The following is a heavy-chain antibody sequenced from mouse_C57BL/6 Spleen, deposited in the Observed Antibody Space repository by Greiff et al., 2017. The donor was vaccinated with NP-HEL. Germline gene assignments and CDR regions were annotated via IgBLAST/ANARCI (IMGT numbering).Heavy chain of an antibody. CDR2: IHPNSGST. Sequence: VQLQQPGAELVKPGASVKLSCKASGYTFTSYWMHWVKQRPGQGLEWIGMIHPNSGSTNYNEKFKSKATLTVDKSSSTAYMQLSSLTSEDSAVYYCATDSSGYTMDYWGQGTSVTVSS. V-gene: IGHV1-64*01. J-gene: IGHJ4*01. CDR1: GYTFTSYW. CDR3: ATDSSGYTMDY. D-gene: IGHD3-2*02.